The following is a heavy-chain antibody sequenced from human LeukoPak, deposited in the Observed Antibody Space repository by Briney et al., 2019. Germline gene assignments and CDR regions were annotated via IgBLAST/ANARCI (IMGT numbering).Heavy chain of an antibody. CDR2: IYPGDSDT. CDR3: ARGYSSSWYGGAFDI. CDR1: GYSFTSYW. Sequence: GESLKISCKGSGYSFTSYWIGWVRQMPGKGLEWMGIIYPGDSDTRYSPSFQGQVTISADKSISTAYLQWSSLKASDTAMYCCARGYSSSWYGGAFDIWGQGTMVTVSS. V-gene: IGHV5-51*01. J-gene: IGHJ3*02. D-gene: IGHD6-13*01.